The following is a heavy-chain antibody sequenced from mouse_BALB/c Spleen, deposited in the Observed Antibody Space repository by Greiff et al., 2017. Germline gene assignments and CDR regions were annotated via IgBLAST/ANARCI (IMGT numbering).Heavy chain of an antibody. Sequence: EVQLVESGGGLVQPKGSLKLSCAASGFTFNTYAMNWVRQAPGKGLEWVARIRSKSNNYATYYADSVKDRFTISRDDSQSMLYLQMNNLKTEDTAMYYCVRGTGTEGWFAYWGQGTLVTVSA. CDR2: IRSKSNNYAT. D-gene: IGHD4-1*01. J-gene: IGHJ3*01. CDR1: GFTFNTYA. V-gene: IGHV10-1*02. CDR3: VRGTGTEGWFAY.